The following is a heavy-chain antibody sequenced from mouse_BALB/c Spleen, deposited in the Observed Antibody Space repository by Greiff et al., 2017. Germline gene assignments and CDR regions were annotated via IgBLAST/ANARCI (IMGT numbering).Heavy chain of an antibody. J-gene: IGHJ3*01. CDR1: GFTFTDYY. CDR2: IRNKANGYTT. CDR3: ARDKNSFAY. V-gene: IGHV7-3*02. Sequence: EVMLVESGGGLVQPGGSLRLSCATSGFTFTDYYMSWVRQPPGKALEWLGFIRNKANGYTTEYSASVKGRFTISRDNSQSILYLQMNTLRAEDSATYYCARDKNSFAYWGQGTLVTVSA.